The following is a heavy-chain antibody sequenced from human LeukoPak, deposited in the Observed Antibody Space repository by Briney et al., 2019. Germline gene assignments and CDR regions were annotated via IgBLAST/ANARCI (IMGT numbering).Heavy chain of an antibody. V-gene: IGHV3-7*01. CDR2: IKEDGSEK. CDR1: GFTFSRYW. CDR3: VRDKAGSTPNYYYSMDV. J-gene: IGHJ6*03. Sequence: GGSLRLSCAASGFTFSRYWLSWFRQLPGKGLEWVGNIKEDGSEKYYLDSVKGRFTISRDNAKNSLYLQMNSLRAEDTAVYYCVRDKAGSTPNYYYSMDVWGTGTTVTVSS. D-gene: IGHD6-19*01.